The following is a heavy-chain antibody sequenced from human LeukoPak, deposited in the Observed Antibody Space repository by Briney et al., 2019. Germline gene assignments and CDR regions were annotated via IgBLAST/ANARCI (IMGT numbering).Heavy chain of an antibody. CDR2: ISGDSTYI. D-gene: IGHD1-1*01. V-gene: IGHV3-21*01. CDR3: ARVSGRLERQSDLDY. CDR1: GFTFASYS. J-gene: IGHJ4*02. Sequence: GGSLRLSCAASGFTFASYSMNWVRQAPGKGLEWVSSISGDSTYIYNAGSVKGRFTISRDNAQASLYLQMISLRADDAAVYYCARVSGRLERQSDLDYWGRGTLVIVSS.